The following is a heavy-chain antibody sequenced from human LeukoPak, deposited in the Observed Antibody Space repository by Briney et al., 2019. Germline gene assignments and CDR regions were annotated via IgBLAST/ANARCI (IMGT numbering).Heavy chain of an antibody. CDR1: GFTFSSYG. CDR2: ISSSSSYI. V-gene: IGHV3-21*01. CDR3: ARDQLGYCSGGSCLPSY. Sequence: GGSLRLSCAASGFTFSSYGMHWVRQAPGKGLEWVSSISSSSSYIYYADSVKGRFTISRDNAKNSLYLQMNSLRAEDTAVYYCARDQLGYCSGGSCLPSYWGQGTLVTVSS. D-gene: IGHD2-15*01. J-gene: IGHJ4*02.